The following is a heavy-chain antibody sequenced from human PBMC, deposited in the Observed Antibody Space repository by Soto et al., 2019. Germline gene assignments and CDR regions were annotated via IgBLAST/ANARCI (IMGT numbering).Heavy chain of an antibody. J-gene: IGHJ5*02. CDR1: GYTFITYG. V-gene: IGHV1-18*01. CDR2: ISGYKNKI. CDR3: ARATGNGWFDP. Sequence: QVQLVQSGAEVRKPGASVKVSCKASGYTFITYGITWVRQAPGQGLEWMGWISGYKNKIKSAQKFQGRVTLTTDTSTSTVHMEMRSQTSDDTAIYYCARATGNGWFDPWGQGTLVTVSS.